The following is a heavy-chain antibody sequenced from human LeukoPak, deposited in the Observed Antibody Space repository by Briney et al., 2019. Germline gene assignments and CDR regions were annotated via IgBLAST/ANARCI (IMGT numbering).Heavy chain of an antibody. D-gene: IGHD5-18*01. Sequence: HPGRSLRLSCAASGFTFSSYGMHWVRQAPGKGLEWVAVIWYDGSNKYDADSVKGRFTISRDNSKNTLYLQMNSLRAEDTAVYYCARDRDSGYSYGSIHYYYGMAVWGQGTTVTVPS. J-gene: IGHJ6*02. CDR1: GFTFSSYG. CDR3: ARDRDSGYSYGSIHYYYGMAV. CDR2: IWYDGSNK. V-gene: IGHV3-33*01.